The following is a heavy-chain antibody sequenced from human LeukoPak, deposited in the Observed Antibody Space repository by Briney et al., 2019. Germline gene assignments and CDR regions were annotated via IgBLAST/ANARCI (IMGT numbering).Heavy chain of an antibody. CDR1: GFTFGSYA. J-gene: IGHJ4*02. Sequence: GGSLRLSCAASGFTFGSYAMSWVRQAPGKGLEWVSAISGSGGSTYYADSVKGRFTISRDNSKITLYLQMNSLRAEDTAVYYCAKDTWAVPQEFDYWGQETLVTVSS. CDR3: AKDTWAVPQEFDY. D-gene: IGHD1-26*01. CDR2: ISGSGGST. V-gene: IGHV3-23*01.